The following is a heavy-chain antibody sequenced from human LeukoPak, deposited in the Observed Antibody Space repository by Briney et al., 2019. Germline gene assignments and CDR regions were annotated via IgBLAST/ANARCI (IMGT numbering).Heavy chain of an antibody. J-gene: IGHJ5*02. V-gene: IGHV4-34*01. CDR2: INHSGST. Sequence: SETLSLTCAVYGGSFSGYYWSWIRQPPGKGLEWIGEINHSGSTNYNPSLKSRVTISVDTSKNQFSLKLSPVTAADTAVYYCARGVVKLSYVWGSYRYTSWFDPWGQGTLVTVSS. D-gene: IGHD3-16*02. CDR3: ARGVVKLSYVWGSYRYTSWFDP. CDR1: GGSFSGYY.